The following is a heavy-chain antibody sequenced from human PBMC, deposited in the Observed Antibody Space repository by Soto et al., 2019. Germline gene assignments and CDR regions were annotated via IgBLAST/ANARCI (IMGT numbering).Heavy chain of an antibody. CDR3: ARVSGYSYGPFDY. Sequence: GGSLRLSCAASGFTFSNYGMHWVRQAPGKGLEWVAVIWYDGSTEYYAVSVKGRFTISRDNSKNTLYLQMSSLRAEDTALYYCARVSGYSYGPFDYWGQGTLVTVSS. V-gene: IGHV3-33*01. D-gene: IGHD5-18*01. CDR2: IWYDGSTE. J-gene: IGHJ4*02. CDR1: GFTFSNYG.